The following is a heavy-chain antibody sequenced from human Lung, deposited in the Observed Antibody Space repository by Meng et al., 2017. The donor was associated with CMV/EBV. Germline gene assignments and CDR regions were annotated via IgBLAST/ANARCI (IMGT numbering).Heavy chain of an antibody. CDR3: ATNSYCRSTSCYFDY. D-gene: IGHD2-2*01. CDR1: GYTFTSYG. V-gene: IGHV1-18*01. CDR2: ISAYNGNT. J-gene: IGHJ4*02. Sequence: ASXXVSCKASGYTFTSYGISWVRQAPGQGLEWMGWISAYNGNTNYAQKLQGRVTMTTDTSTSTAYMELRSLRSDDTAVYYCATNSYCRSTSCYFDYWGQGXLVTVSS.